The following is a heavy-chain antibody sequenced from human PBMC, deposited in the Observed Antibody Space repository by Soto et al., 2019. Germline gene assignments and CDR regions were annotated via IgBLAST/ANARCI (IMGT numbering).Heavy chain of an antibody. Sequence: KASETLSLTCAVYGGSFSGYYWSWIRQPPGKGLEWIGEINHSGSTNYNPSLKSRATISVDTSKNQFSLKLSSVTAADTAVYYCARSIRATYYYGMDVWGQGTTVTVSS. CDR3: ARSIRATYYYGMDV. CDR2: INHSGST. D-gene: IGHD1-26*01. CDR1: GGSFSGYY. V-gene: IGHV4-34*01. J-gene: IGHJ6*02.